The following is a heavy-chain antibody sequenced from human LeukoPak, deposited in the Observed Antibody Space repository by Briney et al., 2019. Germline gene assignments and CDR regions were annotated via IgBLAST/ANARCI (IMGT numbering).Heavy chain of an antibody. CDR2: LSYTGKT. CDR3: SEGYFEPFDH. J-gene: IGHJ4*02. Sequence: SETLSLTCDVSGVSVSTSHWNWIRQRPGKGLEWIGCLSYTGKTDYNPSLKSRVSISLGSSNNHFSLKLTSVTAADTAVYYCSEGYFEPFDHWGQGILVTVSS. CDR1: GVSVSTSH. D-gene: IGHD2/OR15-2a*01. V-gene: IGHV4-59*02.